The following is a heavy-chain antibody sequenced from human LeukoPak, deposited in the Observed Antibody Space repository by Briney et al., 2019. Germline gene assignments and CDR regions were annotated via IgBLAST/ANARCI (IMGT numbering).Heavy chain of an antibody. CDR1: GGSITGTNFY. V-gene: IGHV4-39*07. Sequence: SETLSLTCTVSGGSITGTNFYWGWLRQSPGKGLEWVGSVNARGSTAYHPSLKSRVTISADTSQNQFSLRLRSVTAADTAVYYCARELNWGQGILVTVSS. CDR2: VNARGST. CDR3: ARELN. J-gene: IGHJ4*02.